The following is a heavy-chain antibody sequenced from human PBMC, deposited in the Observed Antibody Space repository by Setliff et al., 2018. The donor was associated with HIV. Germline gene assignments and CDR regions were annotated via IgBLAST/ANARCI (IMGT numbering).Heavy chain of an antibody. CDR3: ARAPSGVVIGPDY. J-gene: IGHJ4*02. V-gene: IGHV1-69*13. D-gene: IGHD3-3*01. Sequence: SVKVSCKASGGAFSGYTLNWVRQAPGQGLEWMGRIIPAFDTASYAQNFQGRVAITADESTSTAYMELSGLTSEDTAVYYCARAPSGVVIGPDYWGQGTLVTVSS. CDR1: GGAFSGYT. CDR2: IIPAFDTA.